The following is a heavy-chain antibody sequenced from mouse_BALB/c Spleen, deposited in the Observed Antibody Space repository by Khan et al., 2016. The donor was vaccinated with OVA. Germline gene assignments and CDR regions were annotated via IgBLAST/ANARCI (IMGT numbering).Heavy chain of an antibody. V-gene: IGHV9-1*02. J-gene: IGHJ1*01. Sequence: QIQLVQSGPELKKPGETVKISCKASGYTFTNYGMNWVKQAPGKGLKWMGWINTYTGEPTYADDFKGRFVFSLDTSASTAYLQISNLKNEDMTTYFCARITSYCYSDVWGAGTTVTVSS. CDR3: ARITSYCYSDV. CDR1: GYTFTNYG. CDR2: INTYTGEP.